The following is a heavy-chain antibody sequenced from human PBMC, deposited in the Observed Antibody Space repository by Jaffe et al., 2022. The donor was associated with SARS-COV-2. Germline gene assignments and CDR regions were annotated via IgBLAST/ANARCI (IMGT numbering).Heavy chain of an antibody. CDR2: INSDGSST. Sequence: EVQLVESGGGLVQPGGSLRLSCAASGFTFSSYWMHWVRQAPGKGLVWVSRINSDGSSTSYADSVKGRFTISRDNAKNTLYLQMNSLRAEDTAVYYCAREGDTIFGGDDAFDIWGQGTMVTVSS. CDR1: GFTFSSYW. J-gene: IGHJ3*02. D-gene: IGHD3-3*01. CDR3: AREGDTIFGGDDAFDI. V-gene: IGHV3-74*01.